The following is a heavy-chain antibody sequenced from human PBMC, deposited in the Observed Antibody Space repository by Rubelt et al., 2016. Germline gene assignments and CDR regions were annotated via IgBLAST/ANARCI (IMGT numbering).Heavy chain of an antibody. V-gene: IGHV4-39*01. J-gene: IGHJ4*02. Sequence: QPQLQESGPGLVKPSETLSLTCTVSGGSIRSSSHYWGWIRQPPGKGLEWIGSMYYSGGTYYNPSLKSRVTISVDTSENRFSLKLGSVTAADTAMYYCAGRQWGGYYFDAWGQGTLVTVSS. CDR2: MYYSGGT. D-gene: IGHD1-26*01. CDR1: GGSIRSSSHY. CDR3: AGRQWGGYYFDA.